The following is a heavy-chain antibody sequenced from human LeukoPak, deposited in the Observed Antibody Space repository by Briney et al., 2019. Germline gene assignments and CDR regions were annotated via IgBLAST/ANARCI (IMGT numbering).Heavy chain of an antibody. D-gene: IGHD4-17*01. CDR2: IYYSGST. CDR1: GGSLSSYY. CDR3: ARVRDDYGDYDAFDI. Sequence: PSETLSLTCTVSGGSLSSYYGSWIRQPPGKGLEWIGYIYYSGSTNYNPSLKSRVTISVDTSKNQFSLKLSSVTAADTAVYYCARVRDDYGDYDAFDIWGQGTMVTVSS. V-gene: IGHV4-59*01. J-gene: IGHJ3*02.